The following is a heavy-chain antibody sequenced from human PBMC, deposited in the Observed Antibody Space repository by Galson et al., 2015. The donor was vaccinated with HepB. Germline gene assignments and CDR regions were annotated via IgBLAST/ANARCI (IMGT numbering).Heavy chain of an antibody. D-gene: IGHD3/OR15-3a*01. Sequence: SLITRCAVSGFSFTNNAVSRLRQAAGRGLEWVAAISGSCGNISYADSVKGRFTVSRDNFQNTVYLQMNSLRVEDTAIYYCAKEDGYSWGTFDFWGQGTLVTVS. CDR3: AKEDGYSWGTFDF. V-gene: IGHV3-23*01. J-gene: IGHJ4*02. CDR1: GFSFTNNA. CDR2: ISGSCGNI.